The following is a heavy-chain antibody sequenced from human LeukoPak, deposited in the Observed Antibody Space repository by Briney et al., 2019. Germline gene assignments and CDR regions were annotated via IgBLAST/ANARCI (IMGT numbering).Heavy chain of an antibody. V-gene: IGHV4-39*07. D-gene: IGHD3-9*01. CDR3: ARRLTYYDILTGYASYYYYYMDV. CDR1: GGSISSSSYY. CDR2: INHSGST. Sequence: SETLSLTCTVSGGSISSSSYYWSWIRQPPGKGLEWIGEINHSGSTNYNPSLKSRVTISVDTSKNQFSLKLSSVTAADTAVYYCARRLTYYDILTGYASYYYYYMDVWGKGTTVTISS. J-gene: IGHJ6*03.